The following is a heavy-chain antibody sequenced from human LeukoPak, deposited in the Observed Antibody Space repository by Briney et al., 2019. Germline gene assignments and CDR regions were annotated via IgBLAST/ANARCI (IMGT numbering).Heavy chain of an antibody. CDR3: ARDRWERSSTFDY. CDR1: GFSISSPY. J-gene: IGHJ4*02. D-gene: IGHD1-26*01. V-gene: IGHV4-59*11. Sequence: ASETLSLTCTVSGFSISSPYWSWIRQPPGKGREWIGYMYHSGSTNYNPYLQSRVTISADTSKNQFSLKLSSVTAADTAVYYCARDRWERSSTFDYWGQGTLVTVSS. CDR2: MYHSGST.